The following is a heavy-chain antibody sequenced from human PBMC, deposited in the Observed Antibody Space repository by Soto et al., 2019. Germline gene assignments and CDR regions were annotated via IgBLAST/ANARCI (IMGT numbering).Heavy chain of an antibody. CDR2: ISGYNGNT. CDR3: AREGPAPYYYYGMDV. Sequence: QVQLVQSRGEVKKPGASVKVSCKTSGYSFTTYGISWVRQAPGQGLEWMGWISGYNGNTNYAQKLKGRLTMTTDTSTSTAYMGLRSLTSDDTAVYYCAREGPAPYYYYGMDVWGQGSTATVSS. J-gene: IGHJ6*02. CDR1: GYSFTTYG. V-gene: IGHV1-18*01.